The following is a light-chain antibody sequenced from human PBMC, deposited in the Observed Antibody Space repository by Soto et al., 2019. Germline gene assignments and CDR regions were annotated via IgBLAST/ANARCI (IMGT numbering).Light chain of an antibody. Sequence: QAVVTQPPSVSGAPGQRVTISRTGSSSNIGAGYPVHWYQQLPGTAPKLLVAGNRPSGVPDRFSVSKSGASASLAITGLQAEDEADYYCQSYDSSLSRRWVFGGGTKLTVL. J-gene: IGLJ3*02. CDR3: QSYDSSLSRRWV. CDR1: SSNIGAGYP. V-gene: IGLV1-40*03. CDR2: G.